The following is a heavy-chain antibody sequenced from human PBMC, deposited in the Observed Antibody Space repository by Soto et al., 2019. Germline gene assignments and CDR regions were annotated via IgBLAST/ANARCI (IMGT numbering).Heavy chain of an antibody. CDR1: GFTFSSYA. J-gene: IGHJ4*02. D-gene: IGHD6-19*01. CDR3: AKDGNWLDVFLDL. CDR2: IGGSDGTT. V-gene: IGHV3-23*01. Sequence: VGSLRLSCAASGFTFSSYAMSWVRQAPGKGLEWVSVIGGSDGTTYYADSVRGRFTISRDNSKNTLYLHMTNLRAEDTAVYYCAKDGNWLDVFLDLWGQGTPVTVSS.